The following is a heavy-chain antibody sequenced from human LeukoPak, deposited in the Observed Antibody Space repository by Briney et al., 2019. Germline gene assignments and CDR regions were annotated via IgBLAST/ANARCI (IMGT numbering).Heavy chain of an antibody. CDR2: IYYSGST. Sequence: SETLSLTCTVSGGSISSSSYYWGWIRQPPGKGLEWIGSIYYSGSTYYNPSLKSRVTISVDTSKNQFSLKLSSVTAADTAVYCSVTTVTTTNAFDIWGQGTMVTVSS. CDR1: GGSISSSSYY. CDR3: VTTVTTTNAFDI. J-gene: IGHJ3*02. V-gene: IGHV4-39*01. D-gene: IGHD4-17*01.